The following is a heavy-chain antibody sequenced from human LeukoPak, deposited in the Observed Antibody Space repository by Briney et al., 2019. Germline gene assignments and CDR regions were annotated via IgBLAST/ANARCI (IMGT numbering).Heavy chain of an antibody. J-gene: IGHJ4*02. CDR1: GFTFSSYG. Sequence: GGSLRLSCAASGFTFSSYGMHWVRQAPGKGLEWVAVISYDGSNKYYADSVKGRFTISRDNSKNTLYLQMNSLRAEDTAVYYCAKEGPYDVVVVAANDYWGRGTLVTVSS. CDR2: ISYDGSNK. V-gene: IGHV3-30*18. CDR3: AKEGPYDVVVVAANDY. D-gene: IGHD2-15*01.